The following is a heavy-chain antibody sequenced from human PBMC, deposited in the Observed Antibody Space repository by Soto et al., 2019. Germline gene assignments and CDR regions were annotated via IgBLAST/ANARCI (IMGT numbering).Heavy chain of an antibody. CDR3: ARVCSGGSCYSKYYYYYGMDV. V-gene: IGHV1-18*01. CDR2: ISAYSGNT. CDR1: GYTFTSYG. Sequence: ASVKVSCKASGYTFTSYGISWVRQAPGQGLEWMGWISAYSGNTNYAQKLQGRVTMTTDTSTSTAYMELRSLRSDDTAVYYCARVCSGGSCYSKYYYYYGMDVWGQGTTVTVSS. J-gene: IGHJ6*02. D-gene: IGHD2-15*01.